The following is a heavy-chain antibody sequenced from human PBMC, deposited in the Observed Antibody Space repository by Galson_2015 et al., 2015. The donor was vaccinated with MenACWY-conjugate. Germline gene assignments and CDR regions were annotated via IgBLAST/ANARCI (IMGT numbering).Heavy chain of an antibody. J-gene: IGHJ2*01. CDR3: ARGVTRTSGTINWYFDP. D-gene: IGHD6-13*01. Sequence: CAISGDSVSSNSAAWTWIRQSPSRGLEWLGRTYYRSRWHNDYAVSVKSRITINPDTSRNQLSLQLSSVTPEDTAVYYCARGVTRTSGTINWYFDPWGRGTLVTVSS. CDR2: TYYRSRWHN. CDR1: GDSVSSNSAA. V-gene: IGHV6-1*01.